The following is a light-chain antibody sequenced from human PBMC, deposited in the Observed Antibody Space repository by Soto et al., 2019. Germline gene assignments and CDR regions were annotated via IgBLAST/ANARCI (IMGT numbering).Light chain of an antibody. CDR3: QQRSNWRGLT. Sequence: EILLTQSPSTLSLSPGERATLSCRASQSVSSYLAWYQQKPGQAPRLLIYDASNRATGIPARFSGSGSGTDFTLTISSLEPEDFAVYYCQQRSNWRGLTFGGGTKV. J-gene: IGKJ4*01. CDR2: DAS. V-gene: IGKV3-11*01. CDR1: QSVSSY.